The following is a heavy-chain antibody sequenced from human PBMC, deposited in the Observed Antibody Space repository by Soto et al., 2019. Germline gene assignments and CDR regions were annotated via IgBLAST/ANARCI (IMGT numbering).Heavy chain of an antibody. CDR1: GYTFTSYA. CDR3: ARAMIPLLEPHLRFDP. J-gene: IGHJ5*02. D-gene: IGHD1-1*01. CDR2: INAGNGNT. V-gene: IGHV1-3*01. Sequence: QVPLVQSGAEVKKPGASVKVSCKASGYTFTSYAMHWVRQAPGQRLEWMGWINAGNGNTKYSQKFQGRVTITRDTSASTAYMELSSLRSEDTAVYYCARAMIPLLEPHLRFDPWGQGTLVTVSS.